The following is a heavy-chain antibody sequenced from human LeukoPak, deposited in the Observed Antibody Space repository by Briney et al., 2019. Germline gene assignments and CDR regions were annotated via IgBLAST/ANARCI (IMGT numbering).Heavy chain of an antibody. Sequence: GGSLRLSCAASGFTFSDYYMSWIRQAPGKGLEWVSYISSSGSTIYYADSVKGRFTISRDNAKNSLYLQMNSLRAEDTAVYYCARRGAYQLPPDYYYYMDVWGEGTTVTVSS. CDR1: GFTFSDYY. CDR2: ISSSGSTI. V-gene: IGHV3-11*04. J-gene: IGHJ6*03. D-gene: IGHD2-2*01. CDR3: ARRGAYQLPPDYYYYMDV.